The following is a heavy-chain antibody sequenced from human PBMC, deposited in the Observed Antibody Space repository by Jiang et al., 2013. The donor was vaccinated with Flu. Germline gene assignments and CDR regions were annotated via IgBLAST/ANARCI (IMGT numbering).Heavy chain of an antibody. CDR3: ARLTYYYDSSGYYPDY. Sequence: KGLEWMGRIDPSDSYTNYSPSFQGHVTISADKSISTAYLQWSSLKASDTAMYYCARLTYYYDSSGYYPDYWGQGTLVTVSS. D-gene: IGHD3-22*01. CDR2: IDPSDSYT. J-gene: IGHJ4*02. V-gene: IGHV5-10-1*01.